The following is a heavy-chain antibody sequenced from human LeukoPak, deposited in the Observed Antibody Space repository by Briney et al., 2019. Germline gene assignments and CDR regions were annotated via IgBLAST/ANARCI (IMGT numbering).Heavy chain of an antibody. D-gene: IGHD6-13*01. CDR1: GFTFSDYY. J-gene: IGHJ4*02. V-gene: IGHV3-11*04. CDR2: ISSSGNTT. CDR3: ARDGGSSWYFDY. Sequence: PGGSLRLSCAASGFTFSDYYMSWIRQAPGKGLECVSYISSSGNTTYHADSVKGRFTISRDNAKNSLYPQMSSLRAEDTAVYYCARDGGSSWYFDYWGQGTLVTVSS.